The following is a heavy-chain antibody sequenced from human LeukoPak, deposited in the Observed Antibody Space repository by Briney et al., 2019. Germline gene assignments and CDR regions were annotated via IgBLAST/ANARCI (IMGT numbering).Heavy chain of an antibody. V-gene: IGHV4-59*08. CDR1: NGSISSYY. Sequence: SETLSLTCSVSNGSISSYYWSWIRQSPGKGLEWIGYIYYGGTTTYNPSLKRRVTISVDSPKNHFSLRLTSLTAADTALYYCARRGGTLDYFDSWGPGSLVIVSS. CDR2: IYYGGTT. D-gene: IGHD2-15*01. J-gene: IGHJ4*02. CDR3: ARRGGTLDYFDS.